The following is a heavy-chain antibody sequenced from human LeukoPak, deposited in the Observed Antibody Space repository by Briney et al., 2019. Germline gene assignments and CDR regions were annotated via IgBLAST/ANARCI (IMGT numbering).Heavy chain of an antibody. V-gene: IGHV3-74*01. J-gene: IGHJ4*02. Sequence: GGSLRLSCAASGFTFSSSPLPSVPQPPRTRLLSVSPINSDGTITNYADSVKGRFTISRDNAKNTLYLQMNSLRAEDTAVYYCARDSRYGSGDYWGQGTLVTVSS. CDR1: GFTFSSSP. D-gene: IGHD3-3*01. CDR3: ARDSRYGSGDY. CDR2: INSDGTIT.